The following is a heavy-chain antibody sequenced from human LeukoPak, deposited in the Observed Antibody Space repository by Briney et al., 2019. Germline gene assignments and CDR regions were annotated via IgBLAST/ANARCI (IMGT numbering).Heavy chain of an antibody. CDR3: ARVVLVRPSSSWYYSNYFDY. D-gene: IGHD6-13*01. Sequence: PLETLCLTCTVSVGSISSYYWSWIRPPAGERLGRIWRIYTSGSTNYNTSPKSRVTMSVDTSKNKISLKLSSVTAAETAVYYCARVVLVRPSSSWYYSNYFDYWGQGNLGTVSS. CDR2: IYTSGST. V-gene: IGHV4-4*07. CDR1: VGSISSYY. J-gene: IGHJ4*02.